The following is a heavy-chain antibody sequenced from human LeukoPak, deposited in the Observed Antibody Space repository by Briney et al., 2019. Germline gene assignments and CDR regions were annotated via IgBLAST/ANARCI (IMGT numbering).Heavy chain of an antibody. Sequence: SVKVSCKASGGTFSSYAISWVRQAPGQGLEWMGRIIPIFGTANYAQKFQGRVTITTDESTSTAYMELSSLRSEDTAVYYCARSSSSQQLVPRHFDYWGQGTLVTVSS. CDR3: ARSSSSQQLVPRHFDY. V-gene: IGHV1-69*05. J-gene: IGHJ4*02. CDR2: IIPIFGTA. D-gene: IGHD6-13*01. CDR1: GGTFSSYA.